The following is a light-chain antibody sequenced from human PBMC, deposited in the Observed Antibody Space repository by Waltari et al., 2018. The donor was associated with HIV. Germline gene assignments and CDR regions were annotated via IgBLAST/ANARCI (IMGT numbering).Light chain of an antibody. CDR2: ATI. V-gene: IGLV1-40*01. Sequence: QSVLTQPPSVSGAPGQRVTISCTGSSSKLLIYATINRPPGVPDRFSGPKSGSSASLAITGLQAEDEAHYYCQSFDSSLTTSGVIFGGGTKLTVL. J-gene: IGLJ2*01. CDR3: QSFDSSLTTSGVI. CDR1: SS.